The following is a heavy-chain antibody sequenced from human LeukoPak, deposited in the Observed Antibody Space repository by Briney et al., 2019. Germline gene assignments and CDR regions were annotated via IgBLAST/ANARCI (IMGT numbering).Heavy chain of an antibody. CDR1: GGSISSSSYY. D-gene: IGHD3-3*01. Sequence: SQTLSLTCTVSGGSISSSSYYWGWIRQPPGKGLEWIGSIYYSGSTYYNPSLKSRVTISVDTSKNQFSLKLSSVTAADTAVYYCARRAYDYWYFDLWGPGTLVSVSS. J-gene: IGHJ2*01. V-gene: IGHV4-39*01. CDR2: IYYSGST. CDR3: ARRAYDYWYFDL.